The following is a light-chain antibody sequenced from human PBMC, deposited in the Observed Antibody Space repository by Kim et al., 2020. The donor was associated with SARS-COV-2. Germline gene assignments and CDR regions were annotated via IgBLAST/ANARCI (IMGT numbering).Light chain of an antibody. CDR1: QRISNS. V-gene: IGKV1-5*01. CDR3: QHYDNYSQT. J-gene: IGKJ1*01. CDR2: EAS. Sequence: DIQMTQSPSTLSASVGDRVTITCRASQRISNSLAWYQQRPGKAPTLLIYEASSLESGVPSRFSGPGSGTEFTLTISSLQPDDFATYYCQHYDNYSQTFGPGTQVDIK.